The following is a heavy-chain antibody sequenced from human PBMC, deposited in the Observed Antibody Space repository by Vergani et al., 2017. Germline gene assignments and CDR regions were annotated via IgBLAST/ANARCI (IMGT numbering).Heavy chain of an antibody. D-gene: IGHD5-18*01. CDR3: AAAMDNYYYGMDV. CDR2: INHSGST. Sequence: QVQLQESGPGLVKPSGTLSLTCAVSGGSISSSNWWSWVRQPPGKGLEWIGEINHSGSTNYNPSLKSRVTISVDTSKNQFSLKLSSVTAADTAVYYCAAAMDNYYYGMDVWGQGTTVTVSS. CDR1: GGSISSSNW. J-gene: IGHJ6*02. V-gene: IGHV4-4*02.